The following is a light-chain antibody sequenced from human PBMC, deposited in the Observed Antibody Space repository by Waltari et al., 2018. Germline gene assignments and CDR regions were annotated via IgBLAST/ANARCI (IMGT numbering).Light chain of an antibody. J-gene: IGKJ1*01. CDR3: QQSYSTPPT. V-gene: IGKV1-39*01. Sequence: DIQMTQSPSSLSASVGDRVTITCRASQSISSYLNWYQQKPGNDTKLLIYAASSLQSGVPSRFSGSGSGTDFTLTISSLQPEDFATYYCQQSYSTPPTFGQGTKVEIK. CDR1: QSISSY. CDR2: AAS.